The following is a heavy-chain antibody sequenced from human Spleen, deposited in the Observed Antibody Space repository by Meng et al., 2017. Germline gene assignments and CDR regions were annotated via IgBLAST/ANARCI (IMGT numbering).Heavy chain of an antibody. Sequence: GESLKISCAASGFTFSSYNMHWVRQTPGEGLVWVSRINTDASSTTYADSVKGRFTISRDDAKNTVYLQMNSLRAEDTAVYYCARVERNYGDAFDIWGQGTMVTVSS. V-gene: IGHV3-74*03. CDR1: GFTFSSYN. D-gene: IGHD1-7*01. CDR2: INTDASST. CDR3: ARVERNYGDAFDI. J-gene: IGHJ3*02.